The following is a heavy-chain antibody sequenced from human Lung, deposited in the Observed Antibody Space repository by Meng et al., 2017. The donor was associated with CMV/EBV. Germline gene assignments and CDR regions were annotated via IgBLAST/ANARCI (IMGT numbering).Heavy chain of an antibody. J-gene: IGHJ6*02. Sequence: GGSXRLXCAASGFXFSSYAMSWVRQAPGKGLEWVSVIYSGGSSTYYADSVKGRFTISRDNSKNTLYLKMNSLRAEDTAVYYCAKEYDFWSGSDHYYYYYGMDVXGQGXTVTVSS. V-gene: IGHV3-23*03. D-gene: IGHD3-3*01. CDR1: GFXFSSYA. CDR3: AKEYDFWSGSDHYYYYYGMDV. CDR2: IYSGGSST.